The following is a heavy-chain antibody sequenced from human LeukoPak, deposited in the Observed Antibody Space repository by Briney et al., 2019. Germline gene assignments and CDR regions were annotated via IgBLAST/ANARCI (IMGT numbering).Heavy chain of an antibody. Sequence: TGGSLRLSCVGSGFTFGTYSMSWVRQAPGKGLEWVSYISSGSTTIYYADSVKGRFTISRDNAKNSLYLQINSLRAEDTAVYYCARDVEQWLVRVYYFDYWGQGTLVTVSS. CDR3: ARDVEQWLVRVYYFDY. J-gene: IGHJ4*02. CDR1: GFTFGTYS. D-gene: IGHD6-19*01. V-gene: IGHV3-48*01. CDR2: ISSGSTTI.